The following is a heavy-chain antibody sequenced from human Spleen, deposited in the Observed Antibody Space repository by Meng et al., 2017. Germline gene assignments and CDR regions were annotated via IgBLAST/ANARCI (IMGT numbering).Heavy chain of an antibody. CDR1: GYSISSGHY. CDR3: ASGWGVVGTALPFNY. Sequence: SETLSPTVTVPGYSISSGHYWGWIRQPPGKGLEWLGCIYHSGSNYYNPSRKSRVTISVNTSKNQCSHKLNSVTAADTAVYFYASGWGVVGTALPFNYWGQGTLVTVSS. V-gene: IGHV4-38-2*02. D-gene: IGHD2-21*02. J-gene: IGHJ4*01. CDR2: IYHSGSN.